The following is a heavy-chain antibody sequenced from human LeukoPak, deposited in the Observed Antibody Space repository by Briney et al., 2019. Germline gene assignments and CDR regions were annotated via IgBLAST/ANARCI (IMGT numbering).Heavy chain of an antibody. D-gene: IGHD4-17*01. CDR2: NYYSGST. CDR1: GGLNSSYY. V-gene: IGHV4-59*01. CDR3: ARNYGDYV. Sequence: KPSETLTLTCTLSGGLNSSYYGSGIRQPPGKALEWIGYNYYSGSTNYNPSLKSRVTISVDTSKNQFSLKLSYVTAADTAVYYCARNYGDYVWGQGTLVTVSS. J-gene: IGHJ4*02.